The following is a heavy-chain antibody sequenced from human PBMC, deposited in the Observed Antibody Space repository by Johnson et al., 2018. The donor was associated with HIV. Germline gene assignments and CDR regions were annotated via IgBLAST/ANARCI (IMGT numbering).Heavy chain of an antibody. Sequence: QVQLVESGGGLVQPGGSLRLSCAASGFAFSNYGMHWVRQAPGKGLEWVAVIPFDGSNIKYANSVKGRLTISRDNSKNTLYLQLDNLRPEDTAVYYCANALGIWGQGTMVTVSS. V-gene: IGHV3-30*02. CDR1: GFAFSNYG. CDR2: IPFDGSNI. CDR3: ANALGI. J-gene: IGHJ3*02.